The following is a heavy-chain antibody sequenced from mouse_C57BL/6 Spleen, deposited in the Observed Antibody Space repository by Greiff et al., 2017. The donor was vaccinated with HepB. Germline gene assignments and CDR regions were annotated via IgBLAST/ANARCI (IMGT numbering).Heavy chain of an antibody. Sequence: DVQLQESGPGLVKPSQSLSLTCSVTGYSITSGYYWNWIRQFPGNKLEWMGYISYDGSNNYNPSLKNRISITRDTSKNQFFLKLNSVTTEDTATYYCAREGDDYYYFDYWGQGTTLTVSS. CDR2: ISYDGSN. J-gene: IGHJ2*01. D-gene: IGHD2-4*01. CDR3: AREGDDYYYFDY. V-gene: IGHV3-6*01. CDR1: GYSITSGYY.